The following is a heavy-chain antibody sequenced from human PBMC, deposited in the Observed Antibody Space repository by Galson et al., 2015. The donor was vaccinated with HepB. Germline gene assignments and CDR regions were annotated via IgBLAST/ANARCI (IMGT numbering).Heavy chain of an antibody. V-gene: IGHV3-74*01. CDR2: INEDGGIT. D-gene: IGHD3-16*01. CDR1: GFTLSRYW. Sequence: SLRLSCAASGFTLSRYWMHWVRQVPGKGLLWVSRINEDGGITNYADSVKGRFTIFRDNARNTLYLQMNGLRVEDTAVYYCARGVGGVDSYWGQGTLVTVSS. CDR3: ARGVGGVDSY. J-gene: IGHJ4*02.